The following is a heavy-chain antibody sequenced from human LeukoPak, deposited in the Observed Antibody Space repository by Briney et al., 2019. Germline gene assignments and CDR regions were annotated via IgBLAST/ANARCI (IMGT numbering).Heavy chain of an antibody. D-gene: IGHD3-9*01. CDR3: ARASRYYDILTGYFSAYLDL. J-gene: IGHJ2*01. V-gene: IGHV4-59*01. CDR2: IYYSGST. CDR1: GGSISSYY. Sequence: PSETLSPTCTVSGGSISSYYWIWIRQPPGKGLEWIGCIYYSGSTNYNPSLKSRVTISVDTSKNQFSLKLSSVTAADTAVYFCARASRYYDILTGYFSAYLDLWGRGTLVTVSS.